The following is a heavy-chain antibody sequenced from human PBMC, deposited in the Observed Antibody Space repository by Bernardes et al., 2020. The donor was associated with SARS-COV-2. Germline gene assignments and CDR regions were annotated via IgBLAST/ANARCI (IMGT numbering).Heavy chain of an antibody. CDR1: GGSISSYY. J-gene: IGHJ3*02. CDR3: ARDISGLNDAFDI. V-gene: IGHV4-59*01. Sequence: SETLSLTCTVSGGSISSYYWSWIRQPPGKGLEWIGYIYYSGSTNYNPSLKSRVTISVDTSKNQFSLKLSSVTAADTAVYYCARDISGLNDAFDIWGQGTMVTVSS. D-gene: IGHD3-9*01. CDR2: IYYSGST.